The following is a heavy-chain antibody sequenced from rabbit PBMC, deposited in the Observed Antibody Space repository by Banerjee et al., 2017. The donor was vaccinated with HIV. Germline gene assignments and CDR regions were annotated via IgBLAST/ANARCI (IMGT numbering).Heavy chain of an antibody. D-gene: IGHD8-1*01. V-gene: IGHV1S45*01. J-gene: IGHJ4*01. CDR3: VRVYAGSSYYTGLYFNL. Sequence: QEQLVESGGGLVKPEGSLTLTCTASGFSFSSSYWICWVRQAPGKGLEWIACIYAGSSNSTGYASCAKGRCTNSSHNAQNTLYLQLNRLTAADTATYFCVRVYAGSSYYTGLYFNLWGPGTLVTVS. CDR2: IYAGSSNST. CDR1: GFSFSSSYW.